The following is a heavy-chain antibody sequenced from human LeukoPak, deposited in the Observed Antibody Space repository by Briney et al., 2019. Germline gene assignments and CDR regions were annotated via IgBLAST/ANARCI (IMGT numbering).Heavy chain of an antibody. Sequence: GGSLRLSCAASGFTFSSYGMHWVRQAPGKGVEWVAVISYDGSNKYYADSVKGRFTISRDNSKNTLYLQMNSLRAEDTAVYYCTRCLYYYDSSALGYWGQGTLVTVSS. D-gene: IGHD3-22*01. CDR3: TRCLYYYDSSALGY. CDR2: ISYDGSNK. V-gene: IGHV3-30*03. J-gene: IGHJ4*02. CDR1: GFTFSSYG.